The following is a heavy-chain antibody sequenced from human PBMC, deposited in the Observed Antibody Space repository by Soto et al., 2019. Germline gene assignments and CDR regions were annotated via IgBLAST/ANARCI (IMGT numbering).Heavy chain of an antibody. V-gene: IGHV4-39*01. CDR3: ARTANWLDP. CDR2: SHYSGSA. J-gene: IGHJ5*02. Sequence: QLQLQESGPGLVKASETLSLTCTVSGGSISSSTYHWGWLRQPPGKGLEWIGNSHYSGSAYSNPSLKSRVTISVDTSKNQVSLKVSSVTAADTAVYYCARTANWLDPWGQGTLVTVSS. CDR1: GGSISSSTYH.